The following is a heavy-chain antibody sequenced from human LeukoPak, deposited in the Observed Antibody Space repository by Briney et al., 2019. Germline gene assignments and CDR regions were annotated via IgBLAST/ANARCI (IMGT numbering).Heavy chain of an antibody. J-gene: IGHJ6*04. V-gene: IGHV3-23*01. D-gene: IGHD2/OR15-2a*01. CDR3: AKFLKAFGMDV. CDR1: GFTFSSYA. CDR2: ISGSGGNT. Sequence: PGGSLRLPCAASGFTFSSYAMSWVRQAPGKGLEWVSAISGSGGNTYYAESVKGRFTISRDNSNNTLYLQMNSLRAEDTALYYCAKFLKAFGMDVWGKGTTVTVSS.